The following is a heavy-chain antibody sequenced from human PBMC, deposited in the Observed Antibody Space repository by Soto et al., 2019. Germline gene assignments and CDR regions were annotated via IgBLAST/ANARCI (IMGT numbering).Heavy chain of an antibody. J-gene: IGHJ6*02. CDR1: GVSISSYY. D-gene: IGHD3-16*01. V-gene: IGHV4-59*01. CDR3: ARTLSEYYYYYYGMDV. Sequence: PXETLCLACAVSGVSISSYYWSWIRQPPGKGLEWIGYIYYSGSTNYNPSLKSRVTISVDTSKNQFSLKLSSVTAADTAVYYCARTLSEYYYYYYGMDVWGQGTTVTVS. CDR2: IYYSGST.